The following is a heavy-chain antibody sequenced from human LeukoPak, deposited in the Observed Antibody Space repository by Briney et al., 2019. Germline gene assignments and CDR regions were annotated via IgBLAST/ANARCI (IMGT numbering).Heavy chain of an antibody. D-gene: IGHD2-15*01. J-gene: IGHJ5*02. Sequence: GESLRLSCAASGFIFSGYWMGWVRQAPGKGLEWVANIREDGSDKYYVDSVRGRVTISRDNAQNSLSLQMNSLRVEDSAVYYCGRWGISAALDRWGQGTLVTVPS. V-gene: IGHV3-7*01. CDR1: GFIFSGYW. CDR3: GRWGISAALDR. CDR2: IREDGSDK.